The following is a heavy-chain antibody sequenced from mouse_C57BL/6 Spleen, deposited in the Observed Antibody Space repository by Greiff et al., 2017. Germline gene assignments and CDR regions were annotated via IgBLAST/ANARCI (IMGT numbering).Heavy chain of an antibody. CDR2: IYPGDGDT. D-gene: IGHD3-2*02. Sequence: QVQLKESGAELVKPGASVKISCKASGYAFSSYWMNWVKQRPGKGLEWIGQIYPGDGDTNYNGKFKGKATLTADKSSSTAYMQLSSLTSEDSAVYFCATRTAQATLFAYWGQGTLVTVSA. J-gene: IGHJ3*01. V-gene: IGHV1-80*01. CDR1: GYAFSSYW. CDR3: ATRTAQATLFAY.